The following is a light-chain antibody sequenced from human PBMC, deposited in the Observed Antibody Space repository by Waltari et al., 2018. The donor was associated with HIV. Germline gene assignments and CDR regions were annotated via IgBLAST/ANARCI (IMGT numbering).Light chain of an antibody. CDR3: SSYTTTSTIL. V-gene: IGLV2-14*01. Sequence: QSALTQPASVSGSPGQSITISCTGSNSDVGGYNYVSWYQQHPGKAPQPLLFEVTHRPSGISSRFSGSKSGNTATMTISGLQAEDEADYYCSSYTTTSTILFGGGTKVTVL. CDR1: NSDVGGYNY. J-gene: IGLJ2*01. CDR2: EVT.